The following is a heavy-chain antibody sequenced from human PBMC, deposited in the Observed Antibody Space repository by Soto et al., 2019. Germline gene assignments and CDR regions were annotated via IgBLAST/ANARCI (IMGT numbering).Heavy chain of an antibody. CDR1: GFTFSSYA. D-gene: IGHD1-26*01. V-gene: IGHV3-23*01. J-gene: IGHJ6*02. CDR3: AKAWEAYYYYYGMDV. CDR2: ISGSGGST. Sequence: EVQLLESGGGLVQPGGSLRLSCAASGFTFSSYAMSWVRQAPGKGLEWVSAISGSGGSTYYADSVKGRFTISRDNSKNTLYLQMNSLRAEDTAVYYWAKAWEAYYYYYGMDVWGQGTTGTVSS.